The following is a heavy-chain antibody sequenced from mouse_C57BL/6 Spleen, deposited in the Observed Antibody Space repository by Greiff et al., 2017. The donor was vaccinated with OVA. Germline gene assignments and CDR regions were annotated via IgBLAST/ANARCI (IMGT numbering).Heavy chain of an antibody. CDR3: AIITTVVATGDYFDY. CDR1: GYTFTSYW. J-gene: IGHJ2*01. D-gene: IGHD1-1*01. V-gene: IGHV1-55*01. CDR2: IYPGSGST. Sequence: QVQLQQPGAELVKPGASVKMSCKASGYTFTSYWITWVKQRPGQGLEWIGDIYPGSGSTNYNEKFKSKATLTVDTSSSTAYMQLSSLTSEDSAVYYCAIITTVVATGDYFDYWGQGTTLTVSS.